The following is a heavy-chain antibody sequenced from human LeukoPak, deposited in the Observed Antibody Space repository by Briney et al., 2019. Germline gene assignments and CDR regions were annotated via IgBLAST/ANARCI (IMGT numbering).Heavy chain of an antibody. Sequence: GGSLRLSCAGSGFTFSTYAMQWVRQAPGKGLEWVSGINWNGGSTGYADSVKGRFTISRDNTKNSLYLQMNSLRAEDTALYYCARADYYDSSEEIWGQGTMVTVSS. CDR3: ARADYYDSSEEI. CDR1: GFTFSTYA. CDR2: INWNGGST. J-gene: IGHJ3*02. V-gene: IGHV3-20*04. D-gene: IGHD3-22*01.